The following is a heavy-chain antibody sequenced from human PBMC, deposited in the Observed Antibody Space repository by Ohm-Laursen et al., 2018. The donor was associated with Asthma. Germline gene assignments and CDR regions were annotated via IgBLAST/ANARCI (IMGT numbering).Heavy chain of an antibody. D-gene: IGHD1-26*01. CDR3: ARIGPEWELPGREYSLHH. CDR2: ISTASTFI. J-gene: IGHJ1*01. CDR1: GYSFSLYS. Sequence: SLRLSCAASGYSFSLYSIHWVRQFPGKGLEWVASISTASTFIYYADSVRGRFTTSRDNAKNSVYLQMNSLRAEDTALYYCARIGPEWELPGREYSLHHWGQGTQVTVSS. V-gene: IGHV3-21*01.